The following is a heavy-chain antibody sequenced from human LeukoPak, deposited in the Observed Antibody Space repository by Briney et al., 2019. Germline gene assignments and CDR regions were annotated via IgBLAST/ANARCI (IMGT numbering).Heavy chain of an antibody. V-gene: IGHV3-7*03. CDR3: ARDQDSSGWYSGPFDY. CDR2: IRQDGSEK. CDR1: GFTFSSYW. J-gene: IGHJ4*02. D-gene: IGHD6-19*01. Sequence: GGSLRLSCAASGFTFSSYWMSWVRQAPGKGLEWVANIRQDGSEKYYVGSVKGRFTISRDNAKNSLYLQMNSLRAEDTALYYCARDQDSSGWYSGPFDYWGQGTLVTVSS.